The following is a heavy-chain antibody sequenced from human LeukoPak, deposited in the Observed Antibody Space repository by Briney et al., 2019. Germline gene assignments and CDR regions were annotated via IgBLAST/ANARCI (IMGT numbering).Heavy chain of an antibody. CDR2: ISDDGSNE. CDR1: GFTFSSYS. CDR3: AVFNGLLSNWFDP. V-gene: IGHV3-30*04. D-gene: IGHD3-9*01. Sequence: PGRSLRLSCAASGFTFSSYSMHWVRQAPGMGLEWVALISDDGSNEQFADSIKGRFTVSRDSSKNSLYQQMNSLRAEDTAVYYCAVFNGLLSNWFDPWGQGTLVTVSS. J-gene: IGHJ5*02.